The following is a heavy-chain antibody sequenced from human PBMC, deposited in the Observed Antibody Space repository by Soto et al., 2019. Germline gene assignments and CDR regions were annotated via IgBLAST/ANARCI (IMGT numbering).Heavy chain of an antibody. CDR1: GGSISSGGYY. J-gene: IGHJ4*02. D-gene: IGHD1-1*01. V-gene: IGHV4-31*03. CDR2: IYYSGST. Sequence: SETLSLTCTVSGGSISSGGYYWIWIRQHPGKGLEWIGYIYYSGSTYYNPSLKSRVTISVDTSKNQFSLKLSSVTAADMAVYYRARAQERASVKYWGQGTTVTVYS. CDR3: ARAQERASVKY.